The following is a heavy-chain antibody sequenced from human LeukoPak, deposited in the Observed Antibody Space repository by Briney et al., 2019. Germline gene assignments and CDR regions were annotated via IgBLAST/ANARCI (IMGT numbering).Heavy chain of an antibody. D-gene: IGHD4-23*01. V-gene: IGHV1-2*02. CDR1: GYTFTGYY. CDR3: AREVGGNIVFDY. Sequence: ASVTVSFKASGYTFTGYYLHWVRQAPGQGLEWMGWINPNSGDTKYAQKFQGRVTMTRDTSISTAYMELSRLRSDDTAVYYCAREVGGNIVFDYWGQGALVTVSS. CDR2: INPNSGDT. J-gene: IGHJ4*02.